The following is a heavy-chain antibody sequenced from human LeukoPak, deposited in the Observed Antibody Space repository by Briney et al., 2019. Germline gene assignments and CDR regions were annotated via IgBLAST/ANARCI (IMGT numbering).Heavy chain of an antibody. CDR1: GYTFTSYG. CDR3: AVRRVVRGVHQFDY. J-gene: IGHJ4*02. CDR2: ISAYDGNT. V-gene: IGHV1-18*01. D-gene: IGHD3-10*01. Sequence: ASVKVSRKASGYTFTSYGISWVRQAPGQGLEWMGWISAYDGNTNYAQKLQGRVTMTTDTSTSTAYMELRSLRSDDTAVYYCAVRRVVRGVHQFDYWGQGTLVTVSS.